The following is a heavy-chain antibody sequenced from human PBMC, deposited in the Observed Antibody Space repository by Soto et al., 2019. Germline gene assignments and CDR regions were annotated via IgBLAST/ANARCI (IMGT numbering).Heavy chain of an antibody. CDR1: GYTFTSYA. CDR2: INAGNGNT. V-gene: IGHV1-3*01. J-gene: IGHJ4*02. Sequence: QAQLVQSGAEVKKPGASVKVSCKASGYTFTSYAMHWVRQAPGQRLEWMGWINAGNGNTKYSQKFKVRVTITRDTSASTAYMYLSSLRCEDTAVYYCARGPGGPDGPGDYWGQGTRVTVSS. CDR3: ARGPGGPDGPGDY. D-gene: IGHD2-15*01.